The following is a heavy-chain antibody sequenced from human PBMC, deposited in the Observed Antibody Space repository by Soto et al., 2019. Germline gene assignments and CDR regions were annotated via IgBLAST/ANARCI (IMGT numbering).Heavy chain of an antibody. CDR2: IYHSGAT. V-gene: IGHV4-59*12. J-gene: IGHJ6*03. Sequence: SETLSLTCIVSGGPISSYYCSWSRQPPGKGREGIGNIYHSGATYYNPSLKSRVTISVDMSENQFSLKLSSVTAADTAVYYCAGPLTPRGYSGYKNYYYMDVWGKGTTVTVSS. CDR3: AGPLTPRGYSGYKNYYYMDV. D-gene: IGHD5-12*01. CDR1: GGPISSYY.